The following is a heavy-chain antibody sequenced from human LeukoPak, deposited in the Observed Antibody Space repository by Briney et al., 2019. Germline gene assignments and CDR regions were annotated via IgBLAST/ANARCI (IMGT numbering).Heavy chain of an antibody. Sequence: SETLSLTCSVSGGSISSNSYSWGWLRQPPGKGLERIASIYYSGSTHYNPSLNSRVTISVNTSKNQFSLKLSSVTAADTAVYYCARLRALVVPAATYYFDYWGQGTLVTVSS. CDR3: ARLRALVVPAATYYFDY. CDR2: IYYSGST. V-gene: IGHV4-39*01. CDR1: GGSISSNSYS. D-gene: IGHD2-2*01. J-gene: IGHJ4*02.